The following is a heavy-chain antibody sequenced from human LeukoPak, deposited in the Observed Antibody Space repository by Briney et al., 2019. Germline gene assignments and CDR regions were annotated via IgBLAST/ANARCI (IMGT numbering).Heavy chain of an antibody. J-gene: IGHJ4*02. CDR3: ASIYVSGSYWDY. CDR2: ISGSGSTS. Sequence: GGSLRLSCAASGFTFRRSAMNWVRQAPGKGLEWVSYISGSGSTSYYADSVKGRFTISRDNAKNSLYLQMNSLRGEDTAVYYCASIYVSGSYWDYWGQGTLVTVSS. D-gene: IGHD3-10*01. CDR1: GFTFRRSA. V-gene: IGHV3-48*03.